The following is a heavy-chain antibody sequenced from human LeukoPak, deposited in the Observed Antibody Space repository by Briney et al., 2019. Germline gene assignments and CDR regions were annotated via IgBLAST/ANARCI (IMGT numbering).Heavy chain of an antibody. Sequence: GESLKISCKGSGYSFTSYWIGWVRQMPGKGLEWMGIIYPGDSDIRYSPSFQGQATISADKSISAAYLQWSSLKASDTAMYYCARSQASIVGALWGAFDIWGQGTMVTVSS. CDR2: IYPGDSDI. V-gene: IGHV5-51*01. CDR3: ARSQASIVGALWGAFDI. J-gene: IGHJ3*02. CDR1: GYSFTSYW. D-gene: IGHD1-26*01.